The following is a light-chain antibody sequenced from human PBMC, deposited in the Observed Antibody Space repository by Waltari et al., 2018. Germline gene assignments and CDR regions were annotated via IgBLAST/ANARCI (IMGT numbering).Light chain of an antibody. CDR1: QSISSW. CDR3: QQYNSYSRT. V-gene: IGKV1-5*03. Sequence: DIQMPQSPPTLSASVGDRVTITCRASQSISSWLAWYQQKPGKAPKLLIYKASSLESGVPSRFSGSGSGTEFTLTISSLQPDDFATYYCQQYNSYSRTFGQGTKVEIK. CDR2: KAS. J-gene: IGKJ1*01.